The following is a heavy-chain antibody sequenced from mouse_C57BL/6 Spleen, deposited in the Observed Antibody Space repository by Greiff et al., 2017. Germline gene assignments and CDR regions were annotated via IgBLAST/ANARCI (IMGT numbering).Heavy chain of an antibody. Sequence: QQPGAELVKPGASVQLSCKASGYTFTSYWMHWVKQRPGQGLEWIGMIHPNSGSTNYNEKFKSKATLTVDKSSSTAYMQLSSLTSEDSAVYYCARAPYYGSSYVYAMDYWGQGTSVTVSS. D-gene: IGHD1-1*01. V-gene: IGHV1-64*01. J-gene: IGHJ4*01. CDR1: GYTFTSYW. CDR2: IHPNSGST. CDR3: ARAPYYGSSYVYAMDY.